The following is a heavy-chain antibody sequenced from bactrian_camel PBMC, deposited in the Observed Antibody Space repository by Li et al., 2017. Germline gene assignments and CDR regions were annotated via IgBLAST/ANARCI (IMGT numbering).Heavy chain of an antibody. V-gene: IGHV3S6*01. D-gene: IGHD1*01. CDR1: AFAFTTTW. CDR3: AADPEIASRWQPLMGQYNY. CDR2: IDSGGGET. Sequence: HVQLVESGGDLVQPGGSLRLSCAANAFAFTTTWMYWVRQAPGKELEWVSGIDSGGGETYYGDSVKDRFTISQDNYKNTVYLQMNNLKPEDTAMYYCAADPEIASRWQPLMGQYNYWGQGTQVTVS. J-gene: IGHJ4*01.